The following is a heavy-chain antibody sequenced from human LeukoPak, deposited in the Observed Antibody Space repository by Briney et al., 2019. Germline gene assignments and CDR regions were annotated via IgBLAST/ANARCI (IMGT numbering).Heavy chain of an antibody. J-gene: IGHJ6*03. V-gene: IGHV3-9*01. Sequence: PGRSLTLSCAASGFTFDNYAMHWVRPAPGKGLEWVSGIIWNSNNKGYADSVKGRFTISRDNAQNSLYLQMNSLRAEDTALYHCAREVWVDSGSYYDYYYMDVWGKGTTVTVPS. CDR3: AREVWVDSGSYYDYYYMDV. CDR1: GFTFDNYA. D-gene: IGHD1-26*01. CDR2: IIWNSNNK.